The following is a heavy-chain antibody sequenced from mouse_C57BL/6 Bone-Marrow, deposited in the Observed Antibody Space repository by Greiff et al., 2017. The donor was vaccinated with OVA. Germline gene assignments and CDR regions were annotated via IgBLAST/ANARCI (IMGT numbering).Heavy chain of an antibody. CDR2: IHPNSGST. J-gene: IGHJ4*01. CDR1: GYTFTSYW. V-gene: IGHV1-64*01. Sequence: QVQLQQPGAELVKPGASVKLSCKASGYTFTSYWMHWVKQRPGQGLEWIGMIHPNSGSTNYNEKFKSKATLTVDKSSSTAYMQLSSLTSEDSAVYYCARLRYGREDYYAMDYWGQGTSVTVSS. CDR3: ARLRYGREDYYAMDY. D-gene: IGHD1-1*01.